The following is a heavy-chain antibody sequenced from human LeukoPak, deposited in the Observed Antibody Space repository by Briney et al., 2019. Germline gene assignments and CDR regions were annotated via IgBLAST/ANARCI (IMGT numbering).Heavy chain of an antibody. Sequence: GESLKISCKGSGFSFSTYWIGWVRQMPGKGLEWMGIIYPGDSDTTYSPSFQGQVTISADKSISTAYLQWGSLKASDTGMYYCARPYGAYSSGWVDYWGQGTLVTVSS. CDR2: IYPGDSDT. V-gene: IGHV5-51*01. J-gene: IGHJ4*02. CDR1: GFSFSTYW. D-gene: IGHD6-19*01. CDR3: ARPYGAYSSGWVDY.